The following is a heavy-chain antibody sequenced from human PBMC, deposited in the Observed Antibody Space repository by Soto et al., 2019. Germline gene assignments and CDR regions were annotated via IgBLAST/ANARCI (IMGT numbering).Heavy chain of an antibody. J-gene: IGHJ4*02. CDR1: GGRIVDIC. CDR2: IYPSDSDT. V-gene: IGHV5-51*01. CDR3: ARAYGGRFDY. Sequence: EPMQISWNGVGGRIVDICSGCMRQMHGKGLEWMGIIYPSDSDTGYSPSFQGQVTISADKSISTAYLQWSSLKASDTAMYYCARAYGGRFDYWGQGTLVTVSS. D-gene: IGHD2-15*01.